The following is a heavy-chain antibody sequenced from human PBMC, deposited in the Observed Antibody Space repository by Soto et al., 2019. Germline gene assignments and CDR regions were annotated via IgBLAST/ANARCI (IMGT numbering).Heavy chain of an antibody. CDR2: IYYSGST. V-gene: IGHV4-39*02. J-gene: IGHJ4*02. Sequence: QLQLQESGPGLVKPSETLSLTCTVSGGSISSSSYYWGWIRQPPGKGLEWIGSIYYSGSTFYSPALRSRVTISVDTSKNQFSLRVSSVTAEDTAVYYCAREYSSAPAYWGQGTLVTVSS. CDR3: AREYSSAPAY. CDR1: GGSISSSSYY. D-gene: IGHD6-25*01.